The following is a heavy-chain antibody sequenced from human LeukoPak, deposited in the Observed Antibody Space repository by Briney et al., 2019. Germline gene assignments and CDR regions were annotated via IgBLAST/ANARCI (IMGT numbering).Heavy chain of an antibody. CDR2: ISGRSDNT. CDR1: GFIFSNYA. Sequence: GGSLRLSCAASGFIFSNYAMYWVRQAPGKGLEWVSAISGRSDNTYYADSVKGRFTLSRDSSKNTLYLQMNSLRADDTAVYYCAKWGDSDVLTGYYVSDFWSQGTLVTVSS. V-gene: IGHV3-23*01. CDR3: AKWGDSDVLTGYYVSDF. J-gene: IGHJ4*02. D-gene: IGHD3-9*01.